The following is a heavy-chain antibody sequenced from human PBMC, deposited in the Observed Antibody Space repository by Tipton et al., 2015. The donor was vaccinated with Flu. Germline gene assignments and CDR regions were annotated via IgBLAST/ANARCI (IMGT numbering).Heavy chain of an antibody. V-gene: IGHV3-21*01. Sequence: GSLRLSCAASGFTFSSYSMNWVRQAPGKGLEWVSSISSSSSYIYYADSVKGRFTISRDNAKNSLYLQMNSLRAKDTAVYYCARGRRYGDYIFDYWGQGTLVTVSS. J-gene: IGHJ4*02. D-gene: IGHD4-17*01. CDR3: ARGRRYGDYIFDY. CDR1: GFTFSSYS. CDR2: ISSSSSYI.